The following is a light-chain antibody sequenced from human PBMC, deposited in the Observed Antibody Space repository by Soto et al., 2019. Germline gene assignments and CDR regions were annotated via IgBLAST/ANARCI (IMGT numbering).Light chain of an antibody. J-gene: IGLJ1*01. V-gene: IGLV1-40*01. CDR1: SSNIGASSD. CDR2: GND. Sequence: QSVLTQPPSVSGAPGQRVTISCTGSSSNIGASSDVHWYQQLPGTAPRLLIYGNDNRPSGVPDRFSASKSGTSASLAITGLQAEDEADYYCQSYDSSLGGSYVFGSGTKVTVL. CDR3: QSYDSSLGGSYV.